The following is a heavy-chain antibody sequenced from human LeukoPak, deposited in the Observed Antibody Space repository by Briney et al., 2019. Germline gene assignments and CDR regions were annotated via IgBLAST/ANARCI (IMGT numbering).Heavy chain of an antibody. CDR1: GGSISSGGYS. CDR2: IYHSGST. J-gene: IGHJ4*02. Sequence: SETLSLTCAVSGGSISSGGYSWSWIRQPPGKGLEWIGYIYHSGSTYYNPSLKRRVTISVDRSKNQFSLKLSSVTAADTAVYYCARGGGYCSGGSCYSGAPLDYWGQGTLVTVSS. D-gene: IGHD2-15*01. CDR3: ARGGGYCSGGSCYSGAPLDY. V-gene: IGHV4-30-2*01.